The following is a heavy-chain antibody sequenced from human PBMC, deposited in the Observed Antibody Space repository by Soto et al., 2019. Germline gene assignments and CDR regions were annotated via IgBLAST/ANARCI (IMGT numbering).Heavy chain of an antibody. D-gene: IGHD5-12*01. CDR1: GDTISTGGYT. CDR2: TYYSGNP. CDR3: ARRIVAMETFDY. J-gene: IGHJ4*02. V-gene: IGHV4-61*05. Sequence: PSETLSLTCGVSGDTISTGGYTWAWIRQPPGRALEWIGHTYYSGNPNYNPSLNSRVTISVDTSKNQFSLTVTSVTAADTAVYYCARRIVAMETFDYWGQGTLVTSPQ.